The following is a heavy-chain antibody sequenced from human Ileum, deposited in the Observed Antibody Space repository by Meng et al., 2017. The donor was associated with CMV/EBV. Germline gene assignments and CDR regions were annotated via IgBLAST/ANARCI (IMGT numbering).Heavy chain of an antibody. Sequence: GGSLRLSCAVSGFIFRGHYMDWFRQAPGKGLEWVARIKNERDNYITEYAASVRGRFTISRDDSKNSLYLEMNSLKTEDTAVYYCGRDSMKGGGFDCWGQGVLVTVSS. V-gene: IGHV3-72*01. CDR1: GFIFRGHY. CDR2: IKNERDNYIT. D-gene: IGHD3-10*01. CDR3: GRDSMKGGGFDC. J-gene: IGHJ4*02.